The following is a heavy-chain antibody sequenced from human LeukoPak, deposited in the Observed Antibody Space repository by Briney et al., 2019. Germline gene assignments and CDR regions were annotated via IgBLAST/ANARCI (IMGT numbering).Heavy chain of an antibody. CDR3: ARGVGWLQFSGAFDI. J-gene: IGHJ3*02. CDR1: GGSISSSTW. CDR2: IYHSGST. Sequence: SETLSLTCAVSGGSISSSTWWSWVRQPPGNGLEWFGEIYHSGSTNYNPSLKSRVNISVDESKNQFSLKLSSVTAADTAVYYCARGVGWLQFSGAFDIWGQGTMVTVSS. D-gene: IGHD5-24*01. V-gene: IGHV4-4*02.